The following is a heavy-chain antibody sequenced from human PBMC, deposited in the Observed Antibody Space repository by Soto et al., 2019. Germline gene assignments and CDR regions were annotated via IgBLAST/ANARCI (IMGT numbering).Heavy chain of an antibody. CDR2: IYYSGST. CDR1: GGSISSGGYY. Sequence: SESLSLTCTVSGGSISSGGYYWSWIRQHPGKGLEWIGYIYYSGSTYYNPSLKSRVTISVDTSKNQFSLKLSSVTAADTAVYYCARDLHQLLWFGELTAWFDPWGQGTLVTVSS. J-gene: IGHJ5*02. V-gene: IGHV4-31*03. D-gene: IGHD3-10*01. CDR3: ARDLHQLLWFGELTAWFDP.